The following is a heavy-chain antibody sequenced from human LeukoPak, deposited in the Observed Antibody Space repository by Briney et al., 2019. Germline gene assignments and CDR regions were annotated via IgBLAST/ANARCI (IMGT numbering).Heavy chain of an antibody. V-gene: IGHV3-74*01. CDR1: GFTFSSHW. J-gene: IGHJ4*02. Sequence: PGGSLRLSCAASGFTFSSHWMHWVRQGPGKGLVWVSQINSDGSSTSYADSVQGRFTISRDNAKNTLHLQMNSLRAEDTAVYYCARVKWESRFGLYDYWGQGTLVTVSS. D-gene: IGHD1-26*01. CDR3: ARVKWESRFGLYDY. CDR2: INSDGSST.